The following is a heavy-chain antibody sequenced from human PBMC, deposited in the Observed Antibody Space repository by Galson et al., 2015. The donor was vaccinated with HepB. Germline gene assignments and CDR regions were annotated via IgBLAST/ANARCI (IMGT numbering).Heavy chain of an antibody. D-gene: IGHD5-12*01. Sequence: SETLSLTCTVSGGSLSTYYWSWIRQPPGKGLEWIGFIYYSGSTIYNPSLKSRVTISIDRSKNQFSLKMSFVTAADTALYYCARGYSGYDGNWFDPWGQGTLVTASS. CDR1: GGSLSTYY. CDR3: ARGYSGYDGNWFDP. V-gene: IGHV4-59*01. J-gene: IGHJ5*02. CDR2: IYYSGST.